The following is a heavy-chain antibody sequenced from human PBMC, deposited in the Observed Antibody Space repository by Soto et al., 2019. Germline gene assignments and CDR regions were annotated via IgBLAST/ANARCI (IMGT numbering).Heavy chain of an antibody. CDR2: ISSSGTSA. V-gene: IGHV3-11*05. CDR1: GFTFSAVY. CDR3: ARARAAETGPYSDS. D-gene: IGHD6-13*01. Sequence: QVQLEESGGGLVKPGGSLRLSCAASGFTFSAVYMSWIRQAPNKGLEYISYISSSGTSANYADSVKGRFTISRDNAKNPHYLQTNRLRAEDTAVYYCARARAAETGPYSDSWGQGALVTVPS. J-gene: IGHJ4*02.